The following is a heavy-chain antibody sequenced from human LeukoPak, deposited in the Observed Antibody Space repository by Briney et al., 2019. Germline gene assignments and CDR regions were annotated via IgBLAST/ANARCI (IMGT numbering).Heavy chain of an antibody. J-gene: IGHJ6*02. Sequence: PGGSLRLSCAASGFTVSRNYMSWVRQAPGKGLEWVAVIWSDGSSKHYADSVKGRFTISRDNSKNTLYLQMSSLRAEDTALYYCARGQPPSYYDMDVWGQGTTVTVSS. CDR2: IWSDGSSK. CDR3: ARGQPPSYYDMDV. CDR1: GFTVSRNY. V-gene: IGHV3-33*08. D-gene: IGHD6-13*01.